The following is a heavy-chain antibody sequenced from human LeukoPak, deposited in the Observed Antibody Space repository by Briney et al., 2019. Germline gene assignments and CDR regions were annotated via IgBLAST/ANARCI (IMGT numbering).Heavy chain of an antibody. Sequence: GGSLRLSCAASGFTFSSYAMSWVRQAPGKGLEWVSAISGSGGSTYYADSVKGRFTISRDNSKNTLYLQMNSLRAEDTAVYYCARLQRYCSGGSCYSYSDYWGQGTLVTVSS. CDR1: GFTFSSYA. J-gene: IGHJ4*02. D-gene: IGHD2-15*01. CDR2: ISGSGGST. V-gene: IGHV3-23*01. CDR3: ARLQRYCSGGSCYSYSDY.